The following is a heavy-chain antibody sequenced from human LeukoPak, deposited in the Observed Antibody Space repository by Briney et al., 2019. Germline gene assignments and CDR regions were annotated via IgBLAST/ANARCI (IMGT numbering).Heavy chain of an antibody. V-gene: IGHV1-69*01. D-gene: IGHD5/OR15-5a*01. CDR2: IIPIFGTA. J-gene: IGHJ2*01. CDR3: ARDLRVVSSGYFDL. CDR1: GGTFSSYA. Sequence: GSSVKVSCEASGGTFSSYAISWVRQAPGQGLEWMGGIIPIFGTANYAQKFQGRVTITADESTSTAYMELSSLRSEDTAVYYCARDLRVVSSGYFDLWGRGTLVTVSS.